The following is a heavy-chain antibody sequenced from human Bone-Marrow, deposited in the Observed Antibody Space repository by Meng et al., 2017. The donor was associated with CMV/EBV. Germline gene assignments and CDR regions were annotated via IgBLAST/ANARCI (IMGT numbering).Heavy chain of an antibody. CDR3: ARDRGGYCSSTSCYDYYYGMDV. V-gene: IGHV1-18*01. Sequence: ASVKVSCKASGGTFSSHTMSWVRQAPGQGLEWMGWISAYNGNTNYAQKLQGRVTMTTDTSTSTAYMELRSLRSDDTAVYYCARDRGGYCSSTSCYDYYYGMDVWGQGTTVTVSS. J-gene: IGHJ6*02. CDR2: ISAYNGNT. CDR1: GGTFSSHT. D-gene: IGHD2-2*01.